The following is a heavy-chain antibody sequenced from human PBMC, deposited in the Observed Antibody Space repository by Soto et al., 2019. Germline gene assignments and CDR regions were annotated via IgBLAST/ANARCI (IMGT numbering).Heavy chain of an antibody. CDR2: IYYSGST. D-gene: IGHD1-26*01. J-gene: IGHJ5*02. Sequence: LETMSLICAVSDGSISNSSYYWGWIRQPPGKGREWIGSIYYSGSTYYNPSLKSRVTISVDTSKNHFSLKLSSVTAADTAVYYCATQEVGGSYVYTFDPWGQGTLVTVSS. CDR1: DGSISNSSYY. V-gene: IGHV4-39*02. CDR3: ATQEVGGSYVYTFDP.